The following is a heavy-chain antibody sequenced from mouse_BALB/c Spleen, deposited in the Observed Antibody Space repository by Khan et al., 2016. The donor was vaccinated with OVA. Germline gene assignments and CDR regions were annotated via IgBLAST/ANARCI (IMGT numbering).Heavy chain of an antibody. Sequence: QIQLVQPGPELKKPGETVKISCKASGHTFTNFGMNWVKQAPGKGLKWMGWINTYNGEPTYADDFNGRFAFSLEASASTAYLQINNLTNEDTATYFCARPPYFSYAMDNWGQGTSVTVSS. J-gene: IGHJ4*01. CDR3: ARPPYFSYAMDN. CDR1: GHTFTNFG. D-gene: IGHD2-10*01. CDR2: INTYNGEP. V-gene: IGHV9-3-1*01.